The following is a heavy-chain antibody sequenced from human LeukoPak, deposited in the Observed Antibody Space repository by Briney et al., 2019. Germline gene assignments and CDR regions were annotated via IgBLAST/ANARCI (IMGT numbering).Heavy chain of an antibody. CDR2: IYYSGST. D-gene: IGHD3-22*01. Sequence: TLSLTCSVSGGSINNYWWNWIRQPPGKGLEWIGYIYYSGSTYYNPSLKSRVTISVDTSKNQFSLKLSSVTAADTAVYYCAREGISGYYNYWGQGTLVTVSS. J-gene: IGHJ4*02. CDR3: AREGISGYYNY. V-gene: IGHV4-30-4*08. CDR1: GGSINNYW.